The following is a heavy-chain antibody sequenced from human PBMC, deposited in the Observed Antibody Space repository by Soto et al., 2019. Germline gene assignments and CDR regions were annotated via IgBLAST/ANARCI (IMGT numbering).Heavy chain of an antibody. Sequence: GGSLRLSCAASGFTFSSYAMSWVRQAPGKGLEWVSTVSGSGGSTYYADSVKGRFTISRDNSKNTLSLQMNSLRAEDTAVYYCAKDRTTIGATVRFDPWGQGTLVTVS. CDR3: AKDRTTIGATVRFDP. V-gene: IGHV3-23*01. CDR1: GFTFSSYA. D-gene: IGHD1-1*01. CDR2: VSGSGGST. J-gene: IGHJ5*02.